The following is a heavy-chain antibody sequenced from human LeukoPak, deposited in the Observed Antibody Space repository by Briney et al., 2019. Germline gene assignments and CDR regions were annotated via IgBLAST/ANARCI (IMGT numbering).Heavy chain of an antibody. J-gene: IGHJ5*02. CDR2: ISGSGGST. V-gene: IGHV3-23*01. Sequence: GGSLRVSCAASGFTFSSYAINWVRQAPGKGLEWVSAISGSGGSTYYADSVKGRFTISRDNSKNTVYLQMNSLRAEDTAVYYCAKGGSSSLNWFDPWGRGTLVTVSS. D-gene: IGHD3-16*01. CDR3: AKGGSSSLNWFDP. CDR1: GFTFSSYA.